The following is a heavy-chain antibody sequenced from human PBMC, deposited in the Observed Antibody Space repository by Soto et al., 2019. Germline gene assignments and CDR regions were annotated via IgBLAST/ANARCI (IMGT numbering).Heavy chain of an antibody. Sequence: QLQLQESGPGLVRPSETLSLTCTVSGGSISSNTYYWGWIRQPPGKGLEWIGSIYYNGFTYYNPSLKSRVTMSVDTSKKQCSLRLSSMTASDTALYYCARKGDFWSGPGEFDPWGQGTLVTVS. J-gene: IGHJ5*02. CDR1: GGSISSNTYY. CDR2: IYYNGFT. V-gene: IGHV4-39*01. D-gene: IGHD3-3*01. CDR3: ARKGDFWSGPGEFDP.